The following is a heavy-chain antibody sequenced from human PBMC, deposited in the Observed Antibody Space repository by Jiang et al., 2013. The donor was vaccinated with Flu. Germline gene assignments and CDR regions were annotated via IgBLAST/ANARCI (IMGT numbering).Heavy chain of an antibody. J-gene: IGHJ4*02. CDR1: GYNFGSHW. CDR3: ARLVYCGDDCYTDFDH. Sequence: PGESLRISCQGSGYNFGSHWIGWVRQMTGKGLEWMGGFILVTLTPIYNPSLQGHVTISADKSINTAYLQVNSLTASDTATYYCARLVYCGDDCYTDFDHWGQGTLVTVSS. CDR2: FILVTLTP. V-gene: IGHV5-10-1*01. D-gene: IGHD2-21*02.